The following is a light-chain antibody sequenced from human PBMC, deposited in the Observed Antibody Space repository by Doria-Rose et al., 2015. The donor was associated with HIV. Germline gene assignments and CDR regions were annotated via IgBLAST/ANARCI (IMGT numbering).Light chain of an antibody. J-gene: IGKJ1*01. CDR1: QSFSSTY. Sequence: EIVLTQSPGTLSLSPGERATLSCRASQSFSSTYLAWYQQKPGQAPSLLIYDGSTRATGIPDRFSASGSGTDFTLTINRLEPEDYALYYCPQYGTAWPFGQVTKVEI. V-gene: IGKV3-20*01. CDR3: PQYGTAWP. CDR2: DGS.